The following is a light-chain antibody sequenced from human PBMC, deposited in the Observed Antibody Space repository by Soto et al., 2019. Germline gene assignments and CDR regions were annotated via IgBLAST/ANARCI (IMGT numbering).Light chain of an antibody. CDR1: SSDVGGYNY. Sequence: QSVLTQPASVSGSPGQSITISCTGTSSDVGGYNYVSWYQQHPGKAPKLMIYEVSNRPSGVSNRFSGSKSGNTASLTISGLQAEDEADYYCSSYTSSSTLHVFGTRTKVTVL. CDR2: EVS. CDR3: SSYTSSSTLHV. V-gene: IGLV2-14*01. J-gene: IGLJ1*01.